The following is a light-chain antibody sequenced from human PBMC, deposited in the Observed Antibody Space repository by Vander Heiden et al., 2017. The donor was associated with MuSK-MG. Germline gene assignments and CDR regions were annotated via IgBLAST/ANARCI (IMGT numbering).Light chain of an antibody. CDR2: GAS. Sequence: EIVMTQSPATLSVSPGERATLSCRASQSVSSNLAWYQQKPGKAPRLLSYGASTRAAGIPVRVSDSGSGTEFTLTISSLQSEDFAVYYCQQVHNWPHTFGGGTKVEIK. J-gene: IGKJ4*01. V-gene: IGKV3-15*01. CDR1: QSVSSN. CDR3: QQVHNWPHT.